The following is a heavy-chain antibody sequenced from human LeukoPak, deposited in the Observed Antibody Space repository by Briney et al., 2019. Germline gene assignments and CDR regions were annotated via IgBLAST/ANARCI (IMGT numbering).Heavy chain of an antibody. CDR2: ISGYNGNT. D-gene: IGHD5-18*01. J-gene: IGHJ6*03. Sequence: ASMKVSCKASGYTFTSYGITWVRQAPGQGLEWMGWISGYNGNTNYAQRVQGRVTMATDTSTSTAYMELRSLRFDDTAVYYCARGPRGHSSAHYYYYYYMDVWGKGTTVTVSS. V-gene: IGHV1-18*01. CDR1: GYTFTSYG. CDR3: ARGPRGHSSAHYYYYYYMDV.